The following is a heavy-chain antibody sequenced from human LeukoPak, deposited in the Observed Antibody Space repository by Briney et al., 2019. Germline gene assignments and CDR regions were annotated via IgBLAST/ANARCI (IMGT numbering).Heavy chain of an antibody. CDR2: MYYSGST. CDR3: ARHGTNRLLWFGDHFDY. J-gene: IGHJ4*02. Sequence: KPSETLSLTCTVSGGSISSSSYYWGWIRQPPGKGLEWIGSMYYSGSTYYNPSLKSRVTISVDTSKNQFSLKLSSVTAADTAVYYCARHGTNRLLWFGDHFDYWGQGTLVTVSS. V-gene: IGHV4-39*01. CDR1: GGSISSSSYY. D-gene: IGHD3-10*01.